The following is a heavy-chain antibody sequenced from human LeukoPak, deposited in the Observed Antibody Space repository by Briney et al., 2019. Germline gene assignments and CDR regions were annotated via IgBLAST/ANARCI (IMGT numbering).Heavy chain of an antibody. CDR1: GYTFTGYY. J-gene: IGHJ4*02. Sequence: ASVKVSCKASGYTFTGYYMHWVRQAPGQGLEWMGWINPNSGGTNYAQKFQGWVTMTRDTSISTAYMELSRLRPDDTAVYYCATSTAAGTWLDYWGQGTLVTVSS. CDR3: ATSTAAGTWLDY. CDR2: INPNSGGT. V-gene: IGHV1-2*04. D-gene: IGHD6-13*01.